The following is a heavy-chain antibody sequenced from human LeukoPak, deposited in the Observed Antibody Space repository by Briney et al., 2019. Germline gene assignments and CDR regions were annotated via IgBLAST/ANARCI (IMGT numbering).Heavy chain of an antibody. Sequence: GGSLRLSCAASGFIFSNYVMNWVRQAPGKGLEWVASISATGVDTYNGDSAKGRFTISRDNSNNTLFLQVDSLRVEDTAVYYCAKSSWFAERYFEHWGQGILVTVSS. J-gene: IGHJ4*02. V-gene: IGHV3-23*01. CDR3: AKSSWFAERYFEH. CDR1: GFIFSNYV. D-gene: IGHD6-13*01. CDR2: ISATGVDT.